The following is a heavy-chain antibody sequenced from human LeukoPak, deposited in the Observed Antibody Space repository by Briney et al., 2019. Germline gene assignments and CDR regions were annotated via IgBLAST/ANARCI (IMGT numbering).Heavy chain of an antibody. Sequence: PSETLSLTCTVSGGSISTYYWSWIRQSPGKGLQWLGYIYHSGTTTYNPSLKSRVTISLDTTKNQISPNVSSVTAADTAVYYCARGGSCGGDCFYFDYWGQGTLVTVSS. J-gene: IGHJ4*02. CDR3: ARGGSCGGDCFYFDY. V-gene: IGHV4-59*01. CDR1: GGSISTYY. CDR2: IYHSGTT. D-gene: IGHD2-21*01.